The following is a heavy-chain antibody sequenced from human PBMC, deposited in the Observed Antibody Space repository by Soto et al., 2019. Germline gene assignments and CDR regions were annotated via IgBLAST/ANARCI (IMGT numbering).Heavy chain of an antibody. Sequence: QVQLQESGPGLVKPSETLSLTCAVSGDSISSYYCMWIRQPPGKGLESIGYLYYGRSANYNPSLTSRVTFSVDTATNQGAPTMSSMTAADTAVYYSALRGMAVVPEYWGQGTLVTVSS. CDR2: LYYGRSA. D-gene: IGHD3-22*01. CDR3: ALRGMAVVPEY. CDR1: GDSISSYY. V-gene: IGHV4-59*01. J-gene: IGHJ4*02.